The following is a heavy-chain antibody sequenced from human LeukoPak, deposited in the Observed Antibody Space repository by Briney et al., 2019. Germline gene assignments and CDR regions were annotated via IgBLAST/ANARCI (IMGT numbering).Heavy chain of an antibody. V-gene: IGHV3-23*01. J-gene: IGHJ4*02. Sequence: GGSLRLSCAASGFTFSSYGMSWVRQAPGKGLEWVSAISGSGGSTYYADSVKGRCTISRDNAKNTLYLQMNSLRAEDTAVYYCARDYAVTLDYWGQGTLVTVSS. D-gene: IGHD3-16*01. CDR1: GFTFSSYG. CDR2: ISGSGGST. CDR3: ARDYAVTLDY.